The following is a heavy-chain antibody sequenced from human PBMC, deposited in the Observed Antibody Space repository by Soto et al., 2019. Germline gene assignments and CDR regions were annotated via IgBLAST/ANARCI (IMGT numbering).Heavy chain of an antibody. CDR1: GFTFSNYA. D-gene: IGHD3-22*01. Sequence: EVQLVESGGGLVQPGGSLRLSCAASGFTFSNYAMNWVRQAPGKGLEWVSYISHKSSAIYHADSVKGRFTISRDNAKNPLYLQMNRLRDQDPGGLYCGRGSYSSAKVDKMEHWGQGTLVTVSS. CDR3: GRGSYSSAKVDKMEH. CDR2: ISHKSSAI. J-gene: IGHJ4*02. V-gene: IGHV3-48*02.